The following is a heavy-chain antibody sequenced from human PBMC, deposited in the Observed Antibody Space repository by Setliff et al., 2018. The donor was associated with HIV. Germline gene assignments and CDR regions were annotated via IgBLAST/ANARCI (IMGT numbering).Heavy chain of an antibody. CDR1: GFTG. CDR3: ADSPPAPYSYGYHNGM. CDR2: IWYDGSNI. Sequence: GESLKISCAASGFTGMHWVRQAPGKGLEWVAVIWYDGSNIYYADSVKGRFTISRDNSKNTLYLQMNSLRTEDTAVYYCADSPPAPYSYGYHNGMWGRGTLVTVSS. V-gene: IGHV3-33*08. J-gene: IGHJ2*01. D-gene: IGHD5-18*01.